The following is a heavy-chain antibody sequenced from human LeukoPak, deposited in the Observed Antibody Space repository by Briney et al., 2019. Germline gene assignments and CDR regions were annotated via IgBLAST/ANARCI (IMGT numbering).Heavy chain of an antibody. CDR3: ARDSSSGGFDP. D-gene: IGHD6-19*01. V-gene: IGHV4-59*01. J-gene: IGHJ5*02. CDR2: IYYSGST. Sequence: SETLSLTCTVSGGSISGYYWSWIRQPPGKGLEWIGYIYYSGSTNYNPSLKSRVTISVDTSKNQFSLKLSSVTAADTAVYYCARDSSSGGFDPWGQGTLVTVSS. CDR1: GGSISGYY.